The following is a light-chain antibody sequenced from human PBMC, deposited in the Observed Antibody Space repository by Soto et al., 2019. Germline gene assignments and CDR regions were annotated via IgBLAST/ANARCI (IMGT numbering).Light chain of an antibody. CDR3: QQSYSTPPDT. CDR2: AAS. J-gene: IGKJ2*01. CDR1: QSISSY. Sequence: DIQMTQSPSSLSASVGDRVTITCRASQSISSYLNWYQQKPGKAPKLLIYAASSLQSGVPSRFSGSGSGTDFTLTISSLQPEDFATYYCQQSYSTPPDTFGQGTKVYIK. V-gene: IGKV1-39*01.